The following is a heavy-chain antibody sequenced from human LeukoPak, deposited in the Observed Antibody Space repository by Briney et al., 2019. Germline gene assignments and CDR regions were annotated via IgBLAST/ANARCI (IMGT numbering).Heavy chain of an antibody. J-gene: IGHJ4*02. CDR3: ASLLYCSGGSCYGDYFDY. D-gene: IGHD2-15*01. CDR2: IYYSGST. Sequence: PSQTLSLTCTASGGSISSGGYYWSWIRQHPGKGLEWIGYIYYSGSTYYNPSLKSRVTISVDTSKNQFSLKLSSVTAADTAVYYCASLLYCSGGSCYGDYFDYWGQGTLVTVSS. V-gene: IGHV4-31*03. CDR1: GGSISSGGYY.